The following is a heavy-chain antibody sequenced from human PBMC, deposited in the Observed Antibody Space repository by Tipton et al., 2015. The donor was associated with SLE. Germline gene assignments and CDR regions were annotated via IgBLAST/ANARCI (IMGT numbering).Heavy chain of an antibody. D-gene: IGHD4-23*01. V-gene: IGHV3-48*03. Sequence: SLRLSCAASGFTFSSYEMNWVRQAPGKGLEWVSYISSSGSTIYYADSVKGRLTISRDNAKNSLYLQMNSLRAEDTAVYYCAREDYGGSFDYWGQGTLVTVSS. J-gene: IGHJ4*02. CDR3: AREDYGGSFDY. CDR1: GFTFSSYE. CDR2: ISSSGSTI.